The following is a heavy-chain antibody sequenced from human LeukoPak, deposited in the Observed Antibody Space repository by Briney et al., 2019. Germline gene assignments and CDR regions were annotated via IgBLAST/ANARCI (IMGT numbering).Heavy chain of an antibody. CDR3: ARGQGYSYGYEWFDP. V-gene: IGHV4-59*01. CDR1: GVSIRGSY. J-gene: IGHJ5*02. CDR2: IYYSGST. Sequence: SETLSLTCSVSGVSIRGSYWSWIRQPPGKGLEWIGHIYYSGSTNYNPSLKSRVTISVDTSKNQFSLKLSSVTAADTAVYYCARGQGYSYGYEWFDPWGQGTLVTVSS. D-gene: IGHD5-18*01.